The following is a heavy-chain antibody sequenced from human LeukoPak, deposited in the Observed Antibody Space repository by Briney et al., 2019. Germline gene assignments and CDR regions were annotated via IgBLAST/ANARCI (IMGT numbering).Heavy chain of an antibody. V-gene: IGHV3-23*01. J-gene: IGHJ4*02. CDR3: AKVVGTGTTPTDY. CDR1: GFIFSNYA. Sequence: GGSLRLSCAASGFIFSNYAMTWVRQAPGRGLECVSVISASGSNTDYADSVKGRFTISRDNSKNMVFLQMKSLRAEDTAVYYCAKVVGTGTTPTDYWGQGTLVTVSS. D-gene: IGHD1-1*01. CDR2: ISASGSNT.